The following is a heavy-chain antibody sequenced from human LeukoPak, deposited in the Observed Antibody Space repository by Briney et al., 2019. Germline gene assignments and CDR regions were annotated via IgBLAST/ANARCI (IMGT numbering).Heavy chain of an antibody. CDR3: ARGPQFSGPGWFDP. D-gene: IGHD3-10*01. CDR1: GFTFSGYV. V-gene: IGHV3-21*01. CDR2: ITFSSSHI. J-gene: IGHJ5*02. Sequence: GGSLRLSCAASGFTFSGYVMTWVRQAPGKGLECVSSITFSSSHIYYAHSVKGRFTISRDNTKDSLYLQMNSLRAEDTAIYYCARGPQFSGPGWFDPWGQGTLVTVSS.